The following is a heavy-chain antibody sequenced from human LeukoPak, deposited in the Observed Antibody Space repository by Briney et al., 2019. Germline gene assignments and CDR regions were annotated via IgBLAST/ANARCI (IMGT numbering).Heavy chain of an antibody. CDR3: AKGRTGTAELDV. Sequence: GGSLRLSCAASGFTFSNAWMSWVRQAPGKGLEWVSGISGSGGGTNYADSVKGRFTISRDNSKNTLYLQMSSLRAENTAVYYCAKGRTGTAELDVWGQGTTVTVSS. J-gene: IGHJ6*02. V-gene: IGHV3-23*01. CDR2: ISGSGGGT. CDR1: GFTFSNAW. D-gene: IGHD1-7*01.